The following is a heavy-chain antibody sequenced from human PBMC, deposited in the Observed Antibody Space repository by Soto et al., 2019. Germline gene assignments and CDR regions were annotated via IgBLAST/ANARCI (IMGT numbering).Heavy chain of an antibody. CDR2: IFSNDEK. CDR3: ARSSLSKYGMDV. V-gene: IGHV2-26*01. Sequence: QVTLKESGPVLVKPTETLTLTCTVSGFSLSNARMGVSWIRQPPGKALEWLAHIFSNDEKSYSTSLKSRITISKDTSKSQVVLTMTNMDPVDTATYYCARSSLSKYGMDVWGQGTTVTVSS. J-gene: IGHJ6*02. D-gene: IGHD3-10*01. CDR1: GFSLSNARMG.